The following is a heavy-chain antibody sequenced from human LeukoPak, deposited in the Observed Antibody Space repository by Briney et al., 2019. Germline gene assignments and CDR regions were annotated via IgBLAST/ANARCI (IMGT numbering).Heavy chain of an antibody. CDR3: ARGPERRNGDYYYYMDV. J-gene: IGHJ6*03. V-gene: IGHV1-69*05. Sequence: SVKVSCKASGGTFSSYAISWVRQAPGQGLEWMGGIIPIFGTANYAQKFQGRVTITTDESTSTAYMELSSLRSEDTAVYYCARGPERRNGDYYYYMDVWGKGTTVTVSS. CDR2: IIPIFGTA. CDR1: GGTFSSYA. D-gene: IGHD1-1*01.